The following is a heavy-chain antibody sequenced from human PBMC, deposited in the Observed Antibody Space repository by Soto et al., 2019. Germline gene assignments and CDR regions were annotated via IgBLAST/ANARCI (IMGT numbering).Heavy chain of an antibody. CDR3: AADGHYYGSGSPSVVYYYGMDV. Sequence: SVKVSCKASGGTFSSYAISCVRQAPGQGLEWMGGIIPIFGTANYAQKFQGRVTMTEDTSTDTAYMELSSLRSEDTAVYYCAADGHYYGSGSPSVVYYYGMDVWGQGTTVTVSS. CDR2: IIPIFGTA. V-gene: IGHV1-69*06. CDR1: GGTFSSYA. J-gene: IGHJ6*02. D-gene: IGHD3-10*01.